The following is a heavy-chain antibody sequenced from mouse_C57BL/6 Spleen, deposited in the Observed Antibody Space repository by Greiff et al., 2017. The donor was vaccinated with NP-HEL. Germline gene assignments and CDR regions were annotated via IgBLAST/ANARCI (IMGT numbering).Heavy chain of an antibody. J-gene: IGHJ4*01. D-gene: IGHD1-1*01. CDR2: ISSGGSYT. CDR1: GFTFSSYG. V-gene: IGHV5-6*01. CDR3: ARLLYGSSRNYAMDY. Sequence: EVQVVESGGDLVKPGGSLKLSCAASGFTFSSYGMSWVRQTPDKRLEWVATISSGGSYTYYPDSVKGRFTISRDNAKNTLYLQMSSLKSEDTAMYYCARLLYGSSRNYAMDYWGQGTSVTGSS.